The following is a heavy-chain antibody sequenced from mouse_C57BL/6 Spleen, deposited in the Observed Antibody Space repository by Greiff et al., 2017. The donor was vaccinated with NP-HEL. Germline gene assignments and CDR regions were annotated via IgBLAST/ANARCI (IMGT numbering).Heavy chain of an antibody. D-gene: IGHD2-3*01. CDR1: GFTFSSYA. CDR2: ISDGGSYT. V-gene: IGHV5-4*01. Sequence: VQLQQSGGGLVKPGGSLKLSCAASGFTFSSYAMSWVRQTPEKRLEWVATISDGGSYTYYPDNVKGRFTISRDNAKNNLYLQMSHLKSEDTAMYYCARDRMVTPFDYWGQGTTLTVSS. CDR3: ARDRMVTPFDY. J-gene: IGHJ2*01.